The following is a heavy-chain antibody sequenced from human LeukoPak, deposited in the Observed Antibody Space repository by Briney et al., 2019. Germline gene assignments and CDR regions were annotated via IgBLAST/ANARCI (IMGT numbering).Heavy chain of an antibody. J-gene: IGHJ6*03. D-gene: IGHD3-10*01. CDR3: AKWTRITMVRGVYYYYMDV. CDR2: IRYDGSNK. Sequence: GGSLRLSCAASGFTFSSYGMHWVRQAPGKGLEWVAFIRYDGSNKYYADSVKGRFTISRDNSKNTLYLQMNSLRAEDTAVYYCAKWTRITMVRGVYYYYMDVWGKGTTVTISS. CDR1: GFTFSSYG. V-gene: IGHV3-30*02.